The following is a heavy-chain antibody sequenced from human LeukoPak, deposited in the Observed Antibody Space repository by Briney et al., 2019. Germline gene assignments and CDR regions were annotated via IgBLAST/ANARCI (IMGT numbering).Heavy chain of an antibody. CDR3: ARARYSGTWTLHI. Sequence: GGSLRLSCAASGFTFSSYWMHWVRQAPGKGLVWVSRINDDGSSTSYADSVKGRFTISRVNAKNTLYLQMSSLRGEDTAVYYCARARYSGTWTLHIWGRGTLVTVSS. D-gene: IGHD6-13*01. V-gene: IGHV3-74*01. CDR2: INDDGSST. J-gene: IGHJ2*01. CDR1: GFTFSSYW.